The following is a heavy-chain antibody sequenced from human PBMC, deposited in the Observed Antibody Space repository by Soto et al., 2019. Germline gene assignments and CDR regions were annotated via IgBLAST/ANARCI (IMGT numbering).Heavy chain of an antibody. Sequence: SETLSLTCAVYGGSFSGYYWSWIRQPPGKGLEWIGEINHSGSTNYNPSLKSRVTISVDTSKNQFSLKLSSVTAADTAVYYCAKLRRDYYGSGSYYNPYYYYYGMDVWGRGTTVTVSS. V-gene: IGHV4-34*01. D-gene: IGHD3-10*01. CDR1: GGSFSGYY. J-gene: IGHJ6*02. CDR2: INHSGST. CDR3: AKLRRDYYGSGSYYNPYYYYYGMDV.